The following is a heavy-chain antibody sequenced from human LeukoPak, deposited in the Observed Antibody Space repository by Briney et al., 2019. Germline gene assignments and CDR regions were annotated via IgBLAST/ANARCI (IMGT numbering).Heavy chain of an antibody. V-gene: IGHV3-30*19. CDR1: GFTFSSYG. D-gene: IGHD4-23*01. J-gene: IGHJ4*02. CDR3: ASAFYGGNPDAGY. Sequence: QTGGSLRLSCAASGFTFSSYGMHWVRQAPGKGLEWVAVISYDGSNKYYADSVKGRFTISRDDSRNTLYLQMNSLRAEDTAVYYCASAFYGGNPDAGYWGQGTLVTVSS. CDR2: ISYDGSNK.